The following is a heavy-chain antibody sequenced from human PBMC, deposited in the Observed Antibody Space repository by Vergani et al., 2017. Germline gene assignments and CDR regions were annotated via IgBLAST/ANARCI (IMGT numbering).Heavy chain of an antibody. D-gene: IGHD3-22*01. CDR1: GGSISSGDYY. J-gene: IGHJ3*02. Sequence: QVQLQESGPGLVKPSQTLSLTCTVSGGSISSGDYYWSWIRQPPGKGLEWIGYIYYSGSTYYNPSLKSRVTISVDTSKNQFSLKLSSVTAADTAVYYCAGSPSYYDSSGYTPWAFDIWGQGTMVTVSS. V-gene: IGHV4-30-4*08. CDR3: AGSPSYYDSSGYTPWAFDI. CDR2: IYYSGST.